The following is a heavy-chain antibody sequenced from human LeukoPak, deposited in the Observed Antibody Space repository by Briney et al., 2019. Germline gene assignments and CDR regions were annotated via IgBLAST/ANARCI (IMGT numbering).Heavy chain of an antibody. Sequence: GGSLRLSCAAAGFSFTNAWMNWVRQAPGKGVEWVGRIQTKSDGGTRDYAAPVKGRLTISRDDSKNTLYLQMNSLKTEDTAVYYCTTSFTSFAYWGQGTLVTVSS. CDR2: IQTKSDGGTR. CDR3: TTSFTSFAY. CDR1: GFSFTNAW. V-gene: IGHV3-15*01. J-gene: IGHJ4*02. D-gene: IGHD3-16*01.